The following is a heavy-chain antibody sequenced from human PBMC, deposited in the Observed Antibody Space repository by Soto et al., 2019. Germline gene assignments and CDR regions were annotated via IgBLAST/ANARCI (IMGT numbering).Heavy chain of an antibody. CDR1: GFTFSNSW. Sequence: GGSLRLSCAASGFTFSNSWMNWVRQAPGKGLGWVANIKEDGTAKYYLDSVKGRFTVSRDNVKNSLYLQMNSLRAEDTAMYYCTTDRGYLTFDYWGQGTLVTVSS. CDR3: TTDRGYLTFDY. V-gene: IGHV3-7*01. D-gene: IGHD3-22*01. J-gene: IGHJ4*02. CDR2: IKEDGTAK.